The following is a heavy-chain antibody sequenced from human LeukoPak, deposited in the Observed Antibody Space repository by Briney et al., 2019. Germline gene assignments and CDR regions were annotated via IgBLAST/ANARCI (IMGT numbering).Heavy chain of an antibody. V-gene: IGHV3-64D*06. CDR2: IISNGGST. J-gene: IGHJ4*02. CDR1: GFTFSSYA. CDR3: VKDAGGYSYGYPFDY. Sequence: PGGSLRLSCSASGFTFSSYAMHWVRQAPGKGREYVSAIISNGGSTYYADSVKGRFTISRDNSKNTLYLQMSSLRAEDTAVYYCVKDAGGYSYGYPFDYWGQGTLVTVSS. D-gene: IGHD5-18*01.